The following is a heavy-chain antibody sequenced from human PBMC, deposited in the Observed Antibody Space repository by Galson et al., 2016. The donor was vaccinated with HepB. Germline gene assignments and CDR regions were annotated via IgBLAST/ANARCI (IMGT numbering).Heavy chain of an antibody. J-gene: IGHJ4*02. CDR2: ISYDGSNK. Sequence: SLRLSCAASGFTFRSYAMHWVRQAPGKGLEWVAVISYDGSNKYYADSVKGRLTISRDNSKNTLYLQMNSLRAEDTAVYYCARDYWDYRDSCGSQVDHWGQGILVTVSS. V-gene: IGHV3-30-3*01. CDR3: ARDYWDYRDSCGSQVDH. CDR1: GFTFRSYA. D-gene: IGHD3-22*01.